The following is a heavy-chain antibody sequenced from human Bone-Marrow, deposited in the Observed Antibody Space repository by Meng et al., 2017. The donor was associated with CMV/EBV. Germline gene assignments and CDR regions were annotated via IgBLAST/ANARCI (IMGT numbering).Heavy chain of an antibody. D-gene: IGHD1-26*01. Sequence: TVTVSGGSISSCGYYWSWIRQHPGKGLEWIGYIYYSGSTYYNPSLKSRVTISVDTSKNQFSLKLSSVTAADTAVYYCARVNSGSFDYWGQGTLVTVSS. CDR3: ARVNSGSFDY. CDR2: IYYSGST. CDR1: GGSISSCGYY. J-gene: IGHJ4*02. V-gene: IGHV4-31*03.